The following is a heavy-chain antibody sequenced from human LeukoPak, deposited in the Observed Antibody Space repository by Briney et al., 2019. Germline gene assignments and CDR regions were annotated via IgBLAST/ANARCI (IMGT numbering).Heavy chain of an antibody. CDR2: IYTGGST. CDR3: AREGHCNSTSCYGTNFSLDY. V-gene: IGHV4-4*07. CDR1: GGSISSYF. J-gene: IGHJ4*02. D-gene: IGHD2-2*01. Sequence: PSETLSLTCTVSGGSISSYFWSWIRQPAGKGLEWIGRIYTGGSTNYNPSLKSRVTMSVDTSKNQFSLKLSSVTAADTAVYYCAREGHCNSTSCYGTNFSLDYWGQGTLVTVSS.